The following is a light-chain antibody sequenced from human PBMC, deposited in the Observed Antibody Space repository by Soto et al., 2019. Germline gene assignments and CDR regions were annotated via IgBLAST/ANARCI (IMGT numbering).Light chain of an antibody. CDR2: GAS. CDR1: QSVSSN. CDR3: QQYTNWPPMA. V-gene: IGKV3-15*01. J-gene: IGKJ1*01. Sequence: EMVMTQSPATLSVSPGERATLSCSASQSVSSNLAWYQQKPGQAPRLLIYGASTRATGIPARFSGSGSGTEFTLTISSLQSEDFAVYYCQQYTNWPPMAFGQGTKVEIK.